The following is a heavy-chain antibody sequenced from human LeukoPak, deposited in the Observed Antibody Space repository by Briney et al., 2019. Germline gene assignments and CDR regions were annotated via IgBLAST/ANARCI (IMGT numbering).Heavy chain of an antibody. D-gene: IGHD6-6*01. CDR2: ISGSGGRT. CDR1: GFTFNNYV. V-gene: IGHV3-23*01. CDR3: ANWFGSSSSFMGPFDY. Sequence: PGGSLRLSCAASGFTFNNYVMSWVRQAPGKGLEWVSAISGSGGRTYYADSVKGWFTISRDNSKNTLYLQMNSLRGGDTAVYFCANWFGSSSSFMGPFDYWGRGTLVTVSS. J-gene: IGHJ4*02.